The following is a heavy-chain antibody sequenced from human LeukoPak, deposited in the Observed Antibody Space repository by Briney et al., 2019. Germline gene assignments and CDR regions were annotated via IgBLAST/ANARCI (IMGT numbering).Heavy chain of an antibody. V-gene: IGHV4-38-2*02. CDR2: INHSGST. Sequence: PSETLSLTCTVSGYSISSGYYWGWIRQPPGKGLEWIGEINHSGSTNYNPSLKSRVTISVDTSKNQFSLKLSSVTAADTAVYYCARAPRPTSVAGTFFDYWGQGTLVTVSS. CDR3: ARAPRPTSVAGTFFDY. D-gene: IGHD6-19*01. CDR1: GYSISSGYY. J-gene: IGHJ4*02.